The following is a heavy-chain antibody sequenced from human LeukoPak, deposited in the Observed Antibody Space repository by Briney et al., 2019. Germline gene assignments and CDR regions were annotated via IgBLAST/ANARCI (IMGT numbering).Heavy chain of an antibody. CDR1: GHTFSSYA. J-gene: IGHJ4*02. D-gene: IGHD2-2*02. Sequence: PGGSLRLSCAVSGHTFSSYAMRWVRQAPGKGLEWVAAISGSGGSTYYADSVKGRFTISRDNSKNTLYLQMNSLRAEDTAVYYCAKERRGIVVVPDAIRIIDGWGQGTLVTVSS. CDR3: AKERRGIVVVPDAIRIIDG. CDR2: ISGSGGST. V-gene: IGHV3-23*01.